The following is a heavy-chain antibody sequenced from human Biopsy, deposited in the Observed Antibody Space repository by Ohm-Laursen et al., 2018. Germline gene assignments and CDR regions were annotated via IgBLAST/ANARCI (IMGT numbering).Heavy chain of an antibody. Sequence: SLRLSCAASGLSIGTNYMTWARQAPGKGLDWVSIIFAGGGRTYYADSVKGRFTISRDISENTVSLQMNSLRAEDTAVYYCARTIMVGGVILNYFDYWGQGTLVTVSS. D-gene: IGHD3-10*01. CDR1: GLSIGTNY. J-gene: IGHJ4*02. CDR3: ARTIMVGGVILNYFDY. CDR2: IFAGGGRT. V-gene: IGHV3-53*01.